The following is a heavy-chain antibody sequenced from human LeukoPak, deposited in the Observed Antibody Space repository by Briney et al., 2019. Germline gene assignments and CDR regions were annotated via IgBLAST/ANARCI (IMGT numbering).Heavy chain of an antibody. J-gene: IGHJ3*01. CDR1: GLMFSSYG. V-gene: IGHV3-33*06. D-gene: IGHD1-14*01. Sequence: PRGSLRLSCAASGLMFSSYGMHWVRQAPGKGLEWVAVIWSDGSNKYYADSVKGRFTISRDDSKNTLYLQMDSLRAEDTAIYYCAKCRTSCQANGFDVWGQGTMVTVSS. CDR2: IWSDGSNK. CDR3: AKCRTSCQANGFDV.